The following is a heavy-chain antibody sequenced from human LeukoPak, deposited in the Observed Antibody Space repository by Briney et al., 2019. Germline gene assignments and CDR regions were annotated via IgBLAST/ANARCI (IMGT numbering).Heavy chain of an antibody. J-gene: IGHJ6*02. V-gene: IGHV3-30-3*01. CDR2: ISYDGSNK. CDR3: ARDLGYGDTYGMDV. D-gene: IGHD4-17*01. CDR1: GFTFSSYA. Sequence: PGSSLRLSCAASGFTFSSYAMHWVRQAPGKGLEWVAVISYDGSNKYYADSVKGRFTISRDNSKNTLYLQMNSLRAEDTAVYYCARDLGYGDTYGMDVWGQGTTVTVSS.